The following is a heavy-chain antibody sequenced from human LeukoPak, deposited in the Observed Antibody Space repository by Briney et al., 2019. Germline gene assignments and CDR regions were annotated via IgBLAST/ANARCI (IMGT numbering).Heavy chain of an antibody. CDR2: IIPIFGTA. Sequence: TVKVSCKASGGTFSSYAISWVRQAPGQGLEWMGGIIPIFGTANYAQKFQGRVTITTDESTSTAYMELSSLRSEYTAVYYCARDYRPYYYDSSGYSDYWGQGTLVTVSS. V-gene: IGHV1-69*05. CDR1: GGTFSSYA. CDR3: ARDYRPYYYDSSGYSDY. J-gene: IGHJ4*02. D-gene: IGHD3-22*01.